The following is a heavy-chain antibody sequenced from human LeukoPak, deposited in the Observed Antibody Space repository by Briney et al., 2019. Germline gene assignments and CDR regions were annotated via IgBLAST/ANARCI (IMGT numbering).Heavy chain of an antibody. CDR1: GYTFTYYY. Sequence: ASVKVSCKASGYTFTYYYMHWVRQAPGQGLEWMGWISLNSGDSNYPQKFQGRVTLTRDSSISTAYMELTRLRSDDTAVYYCGRAGGGIHFDYWGQGTLVTVSS. J-gene: IGHJ4*02. CDR3: GRAGGGIHFDY. V-gene: IGHV1-2*02. CDR2: ISLNSGDS. D-gene: IGHD4-23*01.